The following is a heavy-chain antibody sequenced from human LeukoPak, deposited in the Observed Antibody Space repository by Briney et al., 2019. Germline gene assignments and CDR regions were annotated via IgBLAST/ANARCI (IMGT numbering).Heavy chain of an antibody. V-gene: IGHV4-59*01. Sequence: SETLSLTCCVSDGSINSYYWNWIRRPPGKGREWIGYIYYNGNTNYSPSLKSRVTMSVDTSKNLFSLKVSSVTAADTAVYYCARGRSNYYGMDVWGQGTTVTVSS. CDR3: ARGRSNYYGMDV. CDR1: DGSINSYY. CDR2: IYYNGNT. J-gene: IGHJ6*02. D-gene: IGHD1-26*01.